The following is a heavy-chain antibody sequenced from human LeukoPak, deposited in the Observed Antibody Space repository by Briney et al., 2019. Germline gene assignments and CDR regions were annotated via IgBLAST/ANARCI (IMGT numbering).Heavy chain of an antibody. J-gene: IGHJ3*01. CDR2: IYHSGKA. V-gene: IGHV4-30-2*01. CDR3: ARGGRAFDV. Sequence: SQTLSLTCTVSGAFISSGGFYWSWLRQPPGKGLEWIGYIYHSGKAYYNPSLESRVTISVDRSKNHFSLNLNSVTAADTSVYYCARGGRAFDVWGQGTMVAVPS. CDR1: GAFISSGGFY.